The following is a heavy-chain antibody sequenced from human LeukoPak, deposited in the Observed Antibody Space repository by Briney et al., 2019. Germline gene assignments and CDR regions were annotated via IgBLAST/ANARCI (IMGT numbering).Heavy chain of an antibody. CDR1: GGSISSYY. V-gene: IGHV4-59*01. CDR2: IYYSGST. Sequence: SETLSLTCAVSGGSISSYYWSWIRQPPGKGLEWIGYIYYSGSTNYNPSLKSRVTISVDTSKNQFSLKLSSVTAADTAVYYCARLRGGSDYYYYYMDVWGKGTTVTVSS. CDR3: ARLRGGSDYYYYYMDV. D-gene: IGHD5-12*01. J-gene: IGHJ6*03.